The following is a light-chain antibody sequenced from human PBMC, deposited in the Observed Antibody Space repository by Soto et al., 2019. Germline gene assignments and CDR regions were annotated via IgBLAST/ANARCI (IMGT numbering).Light chain of an antibody. CDR3: QQYGSSPLT. J-gene: IGKJ4*01. CDR2: GAS. CDR1: QSISVSY. V-gene: IGKV3-20*01. Sequence: EIVLTQSPGTLSLSPGERAALSCMASQSISVSYIAWYQQKPGQAPRLLIYGASSRATGIPDRFSGSGSGTDFTLTISRLEPEDFAVYYCQQYGSSPLTFGGGTKVEIK.